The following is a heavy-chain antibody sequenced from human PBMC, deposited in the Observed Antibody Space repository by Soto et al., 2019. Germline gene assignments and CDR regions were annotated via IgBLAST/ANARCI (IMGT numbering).Heavy chain of an antibody. CDR2: ISGSGGST. Sequence: GWSLRLSCAASGFTFSSYAMSWVRQAPGKGLEWVSAISGSGGSTYYADSVKGRFTISRDNSKNTLYLQMNSLRAEDTAVYNCAKEQVAYCGGECHWEFDYGGQGT. CDR1: GFTFSSYA. D-gene: IGHD2-21*01. V-gene: IGHV3-23*01. CDR3: AKEQVAYCGGECHWEFDY. J-gene: IGHJ4*02.